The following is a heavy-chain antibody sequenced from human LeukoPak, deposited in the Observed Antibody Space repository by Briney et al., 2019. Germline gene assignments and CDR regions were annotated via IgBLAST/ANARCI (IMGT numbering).Heavy chain of an antibody. CDR3: ARTPPGDSSGSIDY. CDR1: GFTVSSNY. D-gene: IGHD3-22*01. Sequence: GGSLRLSCAASGFTVSSNYMSWVRQAPGKGLEWVSVIYGGGSTYYADSVKGRFTISRDNSKNTLYLQMNSLRAEDTAVYYCARTPPGDSSGSIDYWGQGTLVTVSS. J-gene: IGHJ4*02. CDR2: IYGGGST. V-gene: IGHV3-53*01.